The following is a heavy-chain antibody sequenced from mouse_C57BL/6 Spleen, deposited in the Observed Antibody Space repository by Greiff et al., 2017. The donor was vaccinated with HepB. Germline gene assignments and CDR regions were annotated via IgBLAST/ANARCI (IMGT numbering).Heavy chain of an antibody. V-gene: IGHV5-17*01. D-gene: IGHD1-1*01. J-gene: IGHJ3*01. CDR1: GFTFSDYG. Sequence: EVMLVESGGGLVKPGGSLKLSCAASGFTFSDYGMHWVRQAPEKGLEWVAYISSGSSTIYYADTVKGRFTLARDNAKNTLFLQMTSLRSEDTAMYYCARADGSSLFAYWGQGTLVTVSA. CDR3: ARADGSSLFAY. CDR2: ISSGSSTI.